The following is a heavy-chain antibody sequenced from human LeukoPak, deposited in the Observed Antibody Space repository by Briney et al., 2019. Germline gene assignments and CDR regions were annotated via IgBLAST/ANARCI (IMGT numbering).Heavy chain of an antibody. V-gene: IGHV1-2*04. CDR2: INANNGVT. CDR1: GYTFTDDY. CDR3: ARDEGSELLLN. Sequence: GPSLRVSSTASGYTFTDDYIDWVRQAAGQRREWMGWINANNGVTNYAPKFRGWVTVTRDTSINTAYMELSRLGADDTAVYYCARDEGSELLLNWGQGALVTVSS. J-gene: IGHJ4*02. D-gene: IGHD2-15*01.